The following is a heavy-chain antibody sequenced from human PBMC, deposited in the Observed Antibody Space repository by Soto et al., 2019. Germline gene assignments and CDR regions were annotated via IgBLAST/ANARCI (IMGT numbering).Heavy chain of an antibody. D-gene: IGHD3-9*01. CDR2: IYHSGST. J-gene: IGHJ4*02. CDR1: GGSISSGGYS. Sequence: SETLSLTCAVSGGSISSGGYSWSWIRQPPGKGLEWIGYIYHSGSTYYNPSLKSRITISEDTSKNQFSLKLSSVTAADTAVYYCAKSSDLLTGSSFWFWGQGTLVTVS. V-gene: IGHV4-30-2*05. CDR3: AKSSDLLTGSSFWF.